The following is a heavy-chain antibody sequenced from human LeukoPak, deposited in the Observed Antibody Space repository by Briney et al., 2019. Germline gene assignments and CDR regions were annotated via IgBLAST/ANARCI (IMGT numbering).Heavy chain of an antibody. CDR3: ARGGAVERYCSSTSCYWVDAFDI. V-gene: IGHV5-10-1*01. J-gene: IGHJ3*02. Sequence: GASLQISCQCSGYIFTSYWISWGRQLPGKGLEWVGRFDPSDSYTNHCPSFQGHVNISDDKSISTAYLQWSSLKASDTAMYYCARGGAVERYCSSTSCYWVDAFDIWGQGTMVTVSS. CDR1: GYIFTSYW. D-gene: IGHD2-2*01. CDR2: FDPSDSYT.